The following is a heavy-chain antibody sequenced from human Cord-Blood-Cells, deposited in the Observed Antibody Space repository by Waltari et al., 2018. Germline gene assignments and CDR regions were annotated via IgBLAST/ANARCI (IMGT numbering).Heavy chain of an antibody. V-gene: IGHV1-2*02. J-gene: IGHJ3*02. CDR2: INPNSGGT. Sequence: QVQLVQSGAEVKKPGASVKVSCKASGYTFTGYYMHWVRQAPGQGLEWMGWINPNSGGTNEAQKFQGRVTMTRDTSISTAYMELSRLRSDDTAVYYCARDFSGSSSSFAFDIWGQGTMVTVSS. CDR1: GYTFTGYY. D-gene: IGHD6-6*01. CDR3: ARDFSGSSSSFAFDI.